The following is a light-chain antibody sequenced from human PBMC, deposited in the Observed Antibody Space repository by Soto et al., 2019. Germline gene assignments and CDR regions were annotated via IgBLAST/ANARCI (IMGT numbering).Light chain of an antibody. CDR2: GAS. CDR1: QSVSSSY. V-gene: IGKV3-20*01. CDR3: QQYGSS. J-gene: IGKJ1*01. Sequence: EIALTQSPGTLSLSPGERAPLSCRASQSVSSSYLAWYQQKPGQAPRLLIYGASSRATGIPDRFSGSGSGTDFTLTISRLEPEDFAVYYCQQYGSSFGQGTKV.